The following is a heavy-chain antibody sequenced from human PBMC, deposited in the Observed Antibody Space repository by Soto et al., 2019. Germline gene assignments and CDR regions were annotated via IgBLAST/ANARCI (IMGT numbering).Heavy chain of an antibody. V-gene: IGHV1-69*13. D-gene: IGHD6-13*01. CDR3: ARVVVAAAGTAINNWFDP. CDR1: GGPFSSYA. Sequence: GASVKVSCKASGGPFSSYAISWVRQAPGQGLEWMGGIIPIFGTANYAQKFQGRVTITADESTSTAYMELSSLRSEDTAVYYCARVVVAAAGTAINNWFDPWGQGTLVTVSS. CDR2: IIPIFGTA. J-gene: IGHJ5*02.